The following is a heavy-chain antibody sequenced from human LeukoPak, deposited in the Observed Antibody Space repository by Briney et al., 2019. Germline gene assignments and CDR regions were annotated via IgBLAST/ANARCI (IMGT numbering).Heavy chain of an antibody. CDR2: IIWNGDSI. CDR3: AKDISVGATPYYFDY. J-gene: IGHJ4*02. V-gene: IGHV3-9*01. Sequence: GGSLRLSCAASGFTFDDYAMHWVRQAPGKGLEWVSGIIWNGDSIGYADSVKGRFTISRDNAKNSLNLQMNSLRAEDTALYYCAKDISVGATPYYFDYWGQGTLVTVSS. D-gene: IGHD1-26*01. CDR1: GFTFDDYA.